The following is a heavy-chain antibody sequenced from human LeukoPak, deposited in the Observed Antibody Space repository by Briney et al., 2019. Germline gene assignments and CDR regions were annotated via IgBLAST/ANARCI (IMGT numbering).Heavy chain of an antibody. CDR2: INHSGST. CDR1: GWSFSGYY. D-gene: IGHD6-19*01. CDR3: ARGRGYSSGWYFDY. V-gene: IGHV4-34*01. Sequence: PSETLSLTCAVYGWSFSGYYWSWIRQPPGKGLEWIGEINHSGSTNDNPSLKSRVTISVGTSKNQYSLKLSSVTAADTAVYYCARGRGYSSGWYFDYWGQGTLVTVSS. J-gene: IGHJ4*02.